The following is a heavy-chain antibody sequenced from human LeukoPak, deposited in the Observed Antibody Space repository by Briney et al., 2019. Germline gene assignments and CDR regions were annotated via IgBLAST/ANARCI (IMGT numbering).Heavy chain of an antibody. Sequence: PGGSLRLSCAVSGFTFSDYYMSWIRQAPGKGLEWVSYISSSGSTIYYADSAKGRFTITRDNAKNSLYLQMNILRAEDSAVYYCARRAGAYSHPYDYWGQGTLVTVSS. D-gene: IGHD4/OR15-4a*01. CDR1: GFTFSDYY. CDR2: ISSSGSTI. CDR3: ARRAGAYSHPYDY. V-gene: IGHV3-11*01. J-gene: IGHJ4*02.